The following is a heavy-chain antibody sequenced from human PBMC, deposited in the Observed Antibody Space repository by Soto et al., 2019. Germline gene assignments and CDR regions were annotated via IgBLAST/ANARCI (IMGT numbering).Heavy chain of an antibody. J-gene: IGHJ4*02. V-gene: IGHV4-39*01. D-gene: IGHD3-10*01. CDR3: VSYGSGTYYSGYSFDF. CDR2: VFYDGYT. CDR1: GDSISGSPYF. Sequence: SETLSLTCTVSGDSISGSPYFWGWIRQPPGKRLEWIGSVFYDGYTLYTPSLRSRVTISVDTSKNQFSLELTSVTAADTALYYCVSYGSGTYYSGYSFDFWSQGTPVTVSS.